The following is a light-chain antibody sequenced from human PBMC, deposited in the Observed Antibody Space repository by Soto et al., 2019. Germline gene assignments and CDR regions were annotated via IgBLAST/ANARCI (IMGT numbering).Light chain of an antibody. J-gene: IGLJ1*01. CDR3: QSYDSSLSRFV. V-gene: IGLV1-40*01. CDR1: SSNIGAGYD. Sequence: QSVLTQSPSVSGAPGQRVTISCAGNSSNIGAGYDVHWYKQLPGTAPKVLIYGNDNRPLGVPDRFSGSKSGTSGSLVISGLHAEDEADYYCQSYDSSLSRFVFGSGTKLTVL. CDR2: GND.